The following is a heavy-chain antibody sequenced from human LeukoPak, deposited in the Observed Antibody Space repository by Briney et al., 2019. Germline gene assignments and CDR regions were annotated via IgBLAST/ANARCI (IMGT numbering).Heavy chain of an antibody. V-gene: IGHV3-7*01. CDR2: IKQDGSEK. Sequence: GGSLRLSCAASGLTFSSHWMNWVRQAPGKGLEGVANIKQDGSEKYYLDSVKGRFTISRDNAKNSLYLQMNSLRAEDTAVYYCAGSDTTGYSPREWDYWYFDLWGRGTLVTVSS. CDR1: GLTFSSHW. J-gene: IGHJ2*01. D-gene: IGHD3-9*01. CDR3: AGSDTTGYSPREWDYWYFDL.